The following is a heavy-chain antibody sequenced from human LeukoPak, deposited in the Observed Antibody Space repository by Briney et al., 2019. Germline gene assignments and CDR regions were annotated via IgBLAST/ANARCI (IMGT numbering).Heavy chain of an antibody. J-gene: IGHJ4*02. CDR3: AKGVTGYPYYFDY. V-gene: IGHV3-23*01. CDR1: GFTFSSYG. CDR2: ISGSGGST. Sequence: GGSLRLSCAASGFTFSSYGMSWVRQAPGKGLEWVSAISGSGGSTYYADSVKGRFTISRDNSKNTLYLQMNSLRAEDTAVYYCAKGVTGYPYYFDYWGQGTLVTVSS. D-gene: IGHD3-9*01.